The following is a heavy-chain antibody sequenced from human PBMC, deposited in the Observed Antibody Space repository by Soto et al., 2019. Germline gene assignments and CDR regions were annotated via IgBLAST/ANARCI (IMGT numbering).Heavy chain of an antibody. CDR3: ARARRSGYYPDY. CDR2: IYYSGST. CDR1: GGSISSGGYY. D-gene: IGHD3-22*01. Sequence: QVQLQESGPGLVKPSQTLSLTCTVSGGSISSGGYYWSWIRQHPGKGLEWIGYIYYSGSTYYNPSLKSRVTISVDTSKNQCPLKLSSVTAADTAVYYCARARRSGYYPDYWGQGTLVTVSS. V-gene: IGHV4-31*03. J-gene: IGHJ4*02.